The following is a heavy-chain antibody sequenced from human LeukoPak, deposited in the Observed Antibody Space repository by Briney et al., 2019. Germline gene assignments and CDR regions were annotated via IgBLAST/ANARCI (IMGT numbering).Heavy chain of an antibody. CDR1: GGSFSGGQY. CDR3: ARGSYYDFWSGLNGGHWFDP. D-gene: IGHD3-3*01. V-gene: IGHV4-34*01. J-gene: IGHJ5*02. Sequence: SSETLSLTCAVFGGSFSGGQYWSWIRQPPGKGLEWIGEINHSGSSNYNPALKSRVTISVDTSKNQFSLKLSSVTAADTAVYYCARGSYYDFWSGLNGGHWFDPWGQGTLVTVSS. CDR2: INHSGSS.